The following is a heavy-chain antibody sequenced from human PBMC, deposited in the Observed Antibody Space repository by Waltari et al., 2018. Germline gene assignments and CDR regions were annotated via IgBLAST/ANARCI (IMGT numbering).Heavy chain of an antibody. CDR2: IKDKSDGGTT. J-gene: IGHJ4*02. D-gene: IGHD3-3*01. CDR3: VAPWTI. Sequence: EGQLVESGGGLVQPGGSVTRSCAASGFVFSDAWMSWVRQVPGKGLEWVGRIKDKSDGGTTDYATPVKGRFTISRDDSKNLLSLEMNSLKTDDTGVYYCVAPWTIWGQGTLVTVSS. V-gene: IGHV3-15*01. CDR1: GFVFSDAW.